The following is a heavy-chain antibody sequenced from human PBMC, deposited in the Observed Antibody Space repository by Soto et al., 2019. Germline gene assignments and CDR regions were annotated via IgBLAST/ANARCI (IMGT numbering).Heavy chain of an antibody. Sequence: QVQLVQSGAEVKKPGSSVKVSWKTSGGPFSSYAISGVRQAPGQGLEWMGGIIPIFGTANYAQKFQGRVTITADEWTSTAYMELSSLRSEDTAVYYCASSNDFWNGGLDYWGQGTLVTVSS. CDR1: GGPFSSYA. J-gene: IGHJ4*02. CDR2: IIPIFGTA. D-gene: IGHD3-3*01. CDR3: ASSNDFWNGGLDY. V-gene: IGHV1-69*12.